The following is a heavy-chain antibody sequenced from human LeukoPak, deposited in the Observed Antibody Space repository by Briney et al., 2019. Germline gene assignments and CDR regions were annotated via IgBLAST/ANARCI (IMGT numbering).Heavy chain of an antibody. J-gene: IGHJ4*02. V-gene: IGHV3-23*01. D-gene: IGHD4-17*01. Sequence: PGGSLRLSCAASGFTFSHYAMSWVRQAPGKGLEWVSSISGSGADTYYADSVKGRFTISRDNSKNTVHLQMNTPRADDTAVYYCAKDLRFDYGDYGDYFDYWGQGTLVTVSA. CDR2: ISGSGADT. CDR3: AKDLRFDYGDYGDYFDY. CDR1: GFTFSHYA.